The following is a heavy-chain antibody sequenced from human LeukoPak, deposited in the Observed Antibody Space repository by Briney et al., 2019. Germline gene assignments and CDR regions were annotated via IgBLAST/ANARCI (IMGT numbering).Heavy chain of an antibody. Sequence: SGGSLRLSCAASGFTFSSYSMNWVRQAPGKGLEWVSSISSSSSYIYYADSVKGRFTISRDNAKNSLYLQMNSLRAGDTAVYYCAGRKWPVGDFDYWGQGTLVTVSS. CDR1: GFTFSSYS. J-gene: IGHJ4*02. V-gene: IGHV3-21*01. CDR3: AGRKWPVGDFDY. CDR2: ISSSSSYI. D-gene: IGHD6-19*01.